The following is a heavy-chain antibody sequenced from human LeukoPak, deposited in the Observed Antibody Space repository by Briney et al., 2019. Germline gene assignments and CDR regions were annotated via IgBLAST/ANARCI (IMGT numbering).Heavy chain of an antibody. CDR1: GFTFSSNY. J-gene: IGHJ4*02. V-gene: IGHV3-66*01. D-gene: IGHD2-2*01. Sequence: GGSLRLSCAASGFTFSSNYMSWVRQAPGKGLEGVSVIYSGGSTYYADSVKGRFTISRDNSKNTLYLQMNSLRAEDTAVYYCARNNHCSSTSCYLRHWGQGTLVTVSS. CDR2: IYSGGST. CDR3: ARNNHCSSTSCYLRH.